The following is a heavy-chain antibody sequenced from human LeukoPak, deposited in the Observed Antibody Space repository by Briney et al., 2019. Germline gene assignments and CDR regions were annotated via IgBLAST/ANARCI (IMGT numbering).Heavy chain of an antibody. CDR2: ISGSGGST. V-gene: IGHV3-23*01. Sequence: PVGSLRLSCAASGFTFSSYAMSWVRQAPGKGLEWVSAISGSGGSTYYADSVKGRFTISRDNSKNTLYLQMNSLRAEDTAVYYCARNPGPITIYLGIDYWGQGTLVTVSS. D-gene: IGHD3-9*01. J-gene: IGHJ4*02. CDR1: GFTFSSYA. CDR3: ARNPGPITIYLGIDY.